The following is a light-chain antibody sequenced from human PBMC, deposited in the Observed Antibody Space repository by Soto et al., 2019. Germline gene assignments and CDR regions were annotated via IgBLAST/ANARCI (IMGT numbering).Light chain of an antibody. J-gene: IGLJ3*02. Sequence: QAVVTQEPSLTVSPGGTVTLTCASSTGAVTSGHYPSWFQQKPGQAPRSLIYNTANKRSWTPARFSGSLLGGNAALTLSGVQPEDEAEYYCLLYYGGAQPWVLGGGTKVTVL. CDR2: NTA. V-gene: IGLV7-43*01. CDR1: TGAVTSGHY. CDR3: LLYYGGAQPWV.